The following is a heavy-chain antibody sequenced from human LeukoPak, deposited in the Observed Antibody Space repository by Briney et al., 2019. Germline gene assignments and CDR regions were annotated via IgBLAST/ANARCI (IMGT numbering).Heavy chain of an antibody. CDR3: ARFMAATVYCFDH. V-gene: IGHV4-39*01. CDR1: GGSVSSTNYY. CDR2: IYYSVST. Sequence: SETLPLTCTVSGGSVSSTNYYWGRIRQPPGKGLEWIGSIYYSVSTYYNPSLKSRVTMSVDTSTKQFSLNLNSVTAADTAVYYCARFMAATVYCFDHWGQGTLVTVSS. D-gene: IGHD6-25*01. J-gene: IGHJ4*02.